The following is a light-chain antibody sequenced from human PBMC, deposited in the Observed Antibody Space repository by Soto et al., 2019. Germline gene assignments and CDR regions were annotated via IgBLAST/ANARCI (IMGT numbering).Light chain of an antibody. J-gene: IGLJ1*01. CDR2: DVS. V-gene: IGLV2-14*01. Sequence: QSALTQPASVSGSPGQSITISCTGTSSDVGGYNYVSWYQQHPGKAPKLMIYDVSNRPSGVSNRFSGSKSGNTASLTISGLQAEDEADDYCSSYTSSSTPGFGTGTKLTVL. CDR3: SSYTSSSTPG. CDR1: SSDVGGYNY.